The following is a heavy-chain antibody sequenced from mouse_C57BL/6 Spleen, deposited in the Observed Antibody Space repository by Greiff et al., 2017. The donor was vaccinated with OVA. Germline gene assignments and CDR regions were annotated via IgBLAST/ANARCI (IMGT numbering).Heavy chain of an antibody. D-gene: IGHD1-1*01. J-gene: IGHJ2*01. V-gene: IGHV1-15*01. CDR2: IDPETGGT. Sequence: VQLQQSGAELVRPGASVTLSCKASGYTFTDYEMHWVKQTPVHGLEWIGAIDPETGGTAYNQKFKGKAILTADKSSSTAYMELRSLTSEDSAAYYCTRSGYYYGSKGDYWGQGTTLTVSS. CDR3: TRSGYYYGSKGDY. CDR1: GYTFTDYE.